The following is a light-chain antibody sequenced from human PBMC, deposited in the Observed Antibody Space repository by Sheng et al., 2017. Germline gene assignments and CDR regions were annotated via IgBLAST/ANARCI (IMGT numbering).Light chain of an antibody. CDR3: QQYGSSPPYT. CDR1: QSVATSY. CDR2: GAS. J-gene: IGKJ2*01. V-gene: IGKV3-20*01. Sequence: EIVMRQFPATLSASPGERATLSCRASQSVATSYLAWYQQKPGQAPRLLIYGASSRATGIPDRFSGSGSGTDFTLTISRLEPEDFAVYYCQQYGSSPPYTFGQGTKLEI.